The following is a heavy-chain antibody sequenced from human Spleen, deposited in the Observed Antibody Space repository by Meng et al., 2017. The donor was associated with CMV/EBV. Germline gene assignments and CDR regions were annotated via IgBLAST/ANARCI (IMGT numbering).Heavy chain of an antibody. Sequence: ASVKVSCKASGYTFTGYFMHWVRQAPGQGLEWMGWINAKSGGTHYAQKFQGRVTMTRDTSISTAYMELSRLRSDDTAVYYCASGRGMEPGGYWGQGTLVTVSS. CDR1: GYTFTGYF. D-gene: IGHD1-1*01. CDR2: INAKSGGT. CDR3: ASGRGMEPGGY. V-gene: IGHV1-2*02. J-gene: IGHJ4*02.